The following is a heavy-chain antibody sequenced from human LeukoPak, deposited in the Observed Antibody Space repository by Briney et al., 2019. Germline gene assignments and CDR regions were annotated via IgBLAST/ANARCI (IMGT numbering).Heavy chain of an antibody. V-gene: IGHV1-2*02. CDR2: INPNSGGT. Sequence: ASVKVSCKASGYTFTGYYMHWVRQAPGQGLEWMGWINPNSGGTNYAQKFQGRVTMTRDTSISTAYMELSRLRSDGTAVYYCARGSRIAARRDFDYWGQGTLVTVSS. D-gene: IGHD6-6*01. CDR3: ARGSRIAARRDFDY. CDR1: GYTFTGYY. J-gene: IGHJ4*02.